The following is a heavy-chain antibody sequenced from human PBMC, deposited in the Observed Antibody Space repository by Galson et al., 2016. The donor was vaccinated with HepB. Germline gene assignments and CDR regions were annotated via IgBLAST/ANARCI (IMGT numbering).Heavy chain of an antibody. CDR2: ISGSGGST. Sequence: SLRLSCAASGFTFSSYAMSWVRQAPGKGLEWVSAISGSGGSTYYADSVKGRFTISRDNSKNTLYLQMNSLRAEDTAVYYCSKGPWIQLPFDYWGQGTLVTVSS. J-gene: IGHJ4*02. D-gene: IGHD5-18*01. CDR1: GFTFSSYA. CDR3: SKGPWIQLPFDY. V-gene: IGHV3-23*01.